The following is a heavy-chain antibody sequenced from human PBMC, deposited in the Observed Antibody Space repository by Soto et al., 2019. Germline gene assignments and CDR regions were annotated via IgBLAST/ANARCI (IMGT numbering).Heavy chain of an antibody. J-gene: IGHJ4*02. CDR3: ARASPRRLVDY. CDR2: IIPILGIA. D-gene: IGHD2-21*01. Sequence: SVKVSCKASGGTFSSYTISWVRQAPGQGLEWMGRIIPILGIANYAQKFQGRVTITADKSTSTAYMEPSSLSFEDTAVYYCARASPRRLVDYWGQGTLVTVSS. V-gene: IGHV1-69*02. CDR1: GGTFSSYT.